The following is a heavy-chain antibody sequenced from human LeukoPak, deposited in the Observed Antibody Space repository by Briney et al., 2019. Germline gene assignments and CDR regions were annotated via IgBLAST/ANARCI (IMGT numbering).Heavy chain of an antibody. J-gene: IGHJ6*02. CDR1: GGTFSSYA. V-gene: IGHV1-69*04. CDR2: IIPILGIA. Sequence: GASVKVSCKASGGTFSSYAISWVRQAPGQGLEWMGRIIPILGIANYAQKFQGRVTITADKSTSTAYMELSSLRSEDTAVYYCARDIWDRIAAAGNYYYYGMDVWGQGTTVTVSS. D-gene: IGHD6-13*01. CDR3: ARDIWDRIAAAGNYYYYGMDV.